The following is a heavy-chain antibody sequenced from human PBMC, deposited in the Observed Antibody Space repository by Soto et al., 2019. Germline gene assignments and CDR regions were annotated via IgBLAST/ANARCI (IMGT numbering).Heavy chain of an antibody. J-gene: IGHJ4*02. V-gene: IGHV3-15*01. D-gene: IGHD1-26*01. CDR2: IKSKTDGGTT. CDR3: TTGDHLGADYFDY. Sequence: EVQLVESGGGLGKPGGSLRLSCAASGFTFSNAWMSWVRQAPGKGLEWVGRIKSKTDGGTTDYAAPVKGRFTISRDDSKNTLYLQMNSLKTEDTAVYYCTTGDHLGADYFDYWGQGTLVTVSS. CDR1: GFTFSNAW.